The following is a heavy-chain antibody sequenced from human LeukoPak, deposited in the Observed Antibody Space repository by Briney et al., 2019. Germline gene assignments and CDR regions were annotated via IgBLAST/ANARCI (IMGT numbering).Heavy chain of an antibody. D-gene: IGHD6-19*01. V-gene: IGHV5-51*01. J-gene: IGHJ3*02. CDR1: GYSFTTYW. Sequence: GESLKISCKGSGYSFTTYWIAWVRQLPGKGLEWMGIMYLGDSDTRYSPSFQGQVTISADKSISSAYLQWSSLKASDTAMYYCAREWAVAGTNQNAFDIWGQGTMVTVSS. CDR3: AREWAVAGTNQNAFDI. CDR2: MYLGDSDT.